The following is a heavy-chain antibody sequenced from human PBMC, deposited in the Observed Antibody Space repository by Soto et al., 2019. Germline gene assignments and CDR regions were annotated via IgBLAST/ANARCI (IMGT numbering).Heavy chain of an antibody. V-gene: IGHV4-34*01. CDR2: INHSGST. D-gene: IGHD2-15*01. CDR3: AGGPSPPGVVAATLRANWFDP. J-gene: IGHJ5*02. CDR1: GGSFSGYY. Sequence: SETLSLTCAVYGGSFSGYYWSWIRQPPGKGLEWIGEINHSGSTNYNPSLKSRVTISVDTSKNQFSLKLSSVTAADTAVYCCAGGPSPPGVVAATLRANWFDPWGQGTLVT.